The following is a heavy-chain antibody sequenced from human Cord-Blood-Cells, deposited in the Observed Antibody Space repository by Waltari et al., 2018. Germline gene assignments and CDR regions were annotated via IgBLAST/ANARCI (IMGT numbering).Heavy chain of an antibody. D-gene: IGHD3-22*01. CDR2: IIPILGIA. V-gene: IGHV1-69*10. CDR3: AREITMIVVVKRGWFDP. J-gene: IGHJ5*02. CDR1: GGTFSSYA. Sequence: QVQLVQSGAEVKKPGSSVKVSCKASGGTFSSYAISWGRQAPGQGLEWMGGIIPILGIANYAQKFQGRVTITADKSTSTAYMELSSLRSEDTAVYYCAREITMIVVVKRGWFDPWGQGTLVTVSS.